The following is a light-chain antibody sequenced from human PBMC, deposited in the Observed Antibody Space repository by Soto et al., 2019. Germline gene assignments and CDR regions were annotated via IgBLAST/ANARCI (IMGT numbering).Light chain of an antibody. CDR3: CSYTSISSFYV. CDR1: SSDVGGYDY. Sequence: SALTQPASVSGSPGQSITISCTGTSSDVGGYDYVSWYQQHPGKAPKLMIYDVSNRPSGVSTCFSGSKSGNTASLTISGLQAEEEADYYCCSYTSISSFYVFGTGTKLTVL. V-gene: IGLV2-14*01. CDR2: DVS. J-gene: IGLJ1*01.